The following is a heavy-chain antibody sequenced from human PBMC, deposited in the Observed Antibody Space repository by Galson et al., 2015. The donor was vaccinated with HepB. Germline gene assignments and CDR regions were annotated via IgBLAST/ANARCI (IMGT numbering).Heavy chain of an antibody. CDR3: ARVGHDFWSGYYVDY. CDR1: GFTFSSHW. D-gene: IGHD3-3*01. Sequence: SLRLFCAASGFTFSSHWMHWVRQAPGKGLVWVSRINSDGSSASYADSVKGRFTISRDNAKNTLYLQMNSLRAEDTAVYYCARVGHDFWSGYYVDYWGQGTLVTVSS. J-gene: IGHJ4*01. CDR2: INSDGSSA. V-gene: IGHV3-74*01.